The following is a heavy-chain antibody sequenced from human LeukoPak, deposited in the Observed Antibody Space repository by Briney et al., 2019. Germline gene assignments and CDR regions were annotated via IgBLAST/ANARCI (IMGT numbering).Heavy chain of an antibody. Sequence: HPGGSLRLSCAASGFTFSSYAMSWVRQAPGKGLEWVSYISSSGSTIYYADSVKGRFTISRDNAKNSLYLQMNSLRAEDTAVYYRARDYSRDYGGNPGGAGYFDYWGQGTLVTVSS. V-gene: IGHV3-48*04. D-gene: IGHD4-23*01. CDR3: ARDYSRDYGGNPGGAGYFDY. J-gene: IGHJ4*02. CDR2: ISSSGSTI. CDR1: GFTFSSYA.